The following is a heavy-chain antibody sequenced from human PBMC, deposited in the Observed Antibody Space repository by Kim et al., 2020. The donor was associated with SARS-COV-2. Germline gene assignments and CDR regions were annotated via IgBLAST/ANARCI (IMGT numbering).Heavy chain of an antibody. CDR3: ARDRSGDYYYGMDV. D-gene: IGHD1-26*01. V-gene: IGHV3-7*04. J-gene: IGHJ6*02. Sequence: ASVEGPLTIARDNATNSLYLQMNSLRAEDMAVYYCARDRSGDYYYGMDVWGQGTTVTVSS.